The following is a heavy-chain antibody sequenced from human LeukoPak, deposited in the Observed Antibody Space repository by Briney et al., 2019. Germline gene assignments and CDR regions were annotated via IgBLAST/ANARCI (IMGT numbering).Heavy chain of an antibody. J-gene: IGHJ4*02. CDR2: ISGSGGST. CDR1: GFTFSSYA. V-gene: IGHV3-23*01. CDR3: AGGLGRLIRY. D-gene: IGHD6-25*01. Sequence: GGSLRLSCAASGFTFSSYAMSWVRQAPGKGLEWVSNISGSGGSTYFADSVKGRFTISRDNSKNTLYLQMNSLRAEDTAVYYCAGGLGRLIRYWGQGTLVTVSS.